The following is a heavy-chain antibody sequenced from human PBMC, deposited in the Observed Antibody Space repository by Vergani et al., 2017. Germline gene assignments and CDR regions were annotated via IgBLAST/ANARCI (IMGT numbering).Heavy chain of an antibody. D-gene: IGHD3-16*01. Sequence: EVQLLESGGGLVQPGGSLRLSCAASGFTFSSYAMSWVRQAPGKGLEWVSAISGSGGSTYYADSVKGRFTISRDNSKNTLYLQMNSLRAEDTAVYYCAKDDYDYVWGSYALPWFDYWGQGTLVTVSS. J-gene: IGHJ4*02. CDR1: GFTFSSYA. CDR2: ISGSGGST. V-gene: IGHV3-23*01. CDR3: AKDDYDYVWGSYALPWFDY.